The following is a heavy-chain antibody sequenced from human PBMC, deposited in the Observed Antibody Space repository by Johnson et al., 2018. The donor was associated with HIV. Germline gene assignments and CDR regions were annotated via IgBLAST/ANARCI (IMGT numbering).Heavy chain of an antibody. D-gene: IGHD2/OR15-2a*01. CDR2: ISHDGSNK. J-gene: IGHJ3*02. V-gene: IGHV3-30*04. CDR3: AKNSAAFDI. Sequence: QEQLVESGGGVVQPGRSLRLSCAASGFTFSSYAMHWVRQAPGKGLEWVAVISHDGSNKYYADSVKGRFTISRDNSKNTLYLQMNSLRAEDTAVYYCAKNSAAFDIWGQGTMVTVSS. CDR1: GFTFSSYA.